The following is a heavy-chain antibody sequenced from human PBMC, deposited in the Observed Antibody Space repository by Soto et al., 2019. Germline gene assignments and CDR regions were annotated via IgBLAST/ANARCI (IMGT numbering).Heavy chain of an antibody. CDR1: GYTFTSYD. CDR2: MNPNSGNT. D-gene: IGHD3-10*01. Sequence: ASVKVSCKASGYTFTSYDINWVRQATGQGLEWMGWMNPNSGNTGYAQKFQGRVTMTRNTSISTAYMELSSLRSEDTAVYYCARGLPFWFGELPDYWGQGTLVTVSS. V-gene: IGHV1-8*01. CDR3: ARGLPFWFGELPDY. J-gene: IGHJ4*02.